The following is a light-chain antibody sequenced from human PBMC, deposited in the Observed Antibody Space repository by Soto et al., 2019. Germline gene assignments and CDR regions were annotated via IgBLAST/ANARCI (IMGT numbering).Light chain of an antibody. Sequence: DIQMTQSPSTLSASVGDRVTITCRASQSISSWLAWYQQKPGNAPKVLIYKASSLESGVPSRFSGSGSGTEFTLTISSLQPDDFATYYCQQYNSYPFTFGPGTKVDIK. CDR3: QQYNSYPFT. J-gene: IGKJ3*01. V-gene: IGKV1-5*03. CDR2: KAS. CDR1: QSISSW.